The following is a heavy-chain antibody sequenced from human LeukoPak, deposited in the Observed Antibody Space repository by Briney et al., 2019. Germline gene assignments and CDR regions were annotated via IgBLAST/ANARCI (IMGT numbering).Heavy chain of an antibody. CDR3: TTEYYYDSSGYRTFDY. D-gene: IGHD3-22*01. CDR2: IKSKTDGGTT. V-gene: IGHV3-15*01. J-gene: IGHJ4*02. Sequence: PGGSLRLSCAASGFTFSNAWMSWVRQAPEKGLEWVGRIKSKTDGGTTGYAAPVKGRFTISRDDSKNTLYLQMNSLKTEDTAVYYCTTEYYYDSSGYRTFDYWGQGTLVTVSS. CDR1: GFTFSNAW.